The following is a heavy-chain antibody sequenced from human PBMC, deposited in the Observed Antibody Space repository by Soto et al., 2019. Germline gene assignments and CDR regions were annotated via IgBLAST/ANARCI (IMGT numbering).Heavy chain of an antibody. J-gene: IGHJ6*01. D-gene: IGHD2-2*02. CDR3: ATSASLGYCSGTSCYRILAL. V-gene: IGHV3-30*03. CDR2: ISYDGSNK. Sequence: PGGSLRLSCAASGFTYSRYGMHWVRQAPGKGLEWVALISYDGSNKYYQDSVKGRFTISRDNSKNTLYLQMNSLRAEDTAVNSGATSASLGYCSGTSCYRILALWGRCTTVTVSS. CDR1: GFTYSRYG.